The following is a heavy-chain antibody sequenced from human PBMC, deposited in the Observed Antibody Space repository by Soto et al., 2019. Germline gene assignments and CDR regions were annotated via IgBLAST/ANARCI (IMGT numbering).Heavy chain of an antibody. Sequence: SETLSLTCAVSGGSMSSGNWWSWVRQPPGKGLEWIGEIYHSGSTNYNPSLKSRLTISVDKFKNQFSLKLSAVTAADTAVYYCVIPAAGDFDFWGQGTLVTVSS. CDR1: GGSMSSGNW. CDR2: IYHSGST. CDR3: VIPAAGDFDF. J-gene: IGHJ4*02. D-gene: IGHD6-13*01. V-gene: IGHV4-4*02.